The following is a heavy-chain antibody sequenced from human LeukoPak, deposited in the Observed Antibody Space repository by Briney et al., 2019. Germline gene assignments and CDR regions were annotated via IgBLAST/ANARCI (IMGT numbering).Heavy chain of an antibody. V-gene: IGHV3-23*01. Sequence: GGSLRLSCAASGFPISTNGMSWVRQAPGKGLEWVSGIVGGDGGTYYADSVKGRFIISRDNSKNTLYLQMNSLRAEDTAVYYCARGLRYSTGWYYFDYWGQGTLVTVSS. CDR3: ARGLRYSTGWYYFDY. CDR1: GFPISTNG. CDR2: IVGGDGGT. J-gene: IGHJ4*02. D-gene: IGHD6-19*01.